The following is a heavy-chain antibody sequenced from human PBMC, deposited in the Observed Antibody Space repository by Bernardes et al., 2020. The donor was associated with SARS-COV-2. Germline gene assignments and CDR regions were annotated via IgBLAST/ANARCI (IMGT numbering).Heavy chain of an antibody. CDR3: AIRLVRNYFDY. Sequence: SETLSLTCAVSGGSISSSNWWSWVRQPPGKGLEWIGEIYHTGSTNYNPSLKSRVTISVDKSKNQFSLKLSSVTAADTAVYYCAIRLVRNYFDYWGQGTLVTVSS. CDR2: IYHTGST. D-gene: IGHD6-19*01. CDR1: GGSISSSNW. V-gene: IGHV4-4*02. J-gene: IGHJ4*02.